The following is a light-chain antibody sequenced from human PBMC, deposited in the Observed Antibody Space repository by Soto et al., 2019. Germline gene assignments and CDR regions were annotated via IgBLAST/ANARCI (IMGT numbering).Light chain of an antibody. V-gene: IGLV2-14*01. CDR3: SPYTSSSHLVV. CDR2: EVS. CDR1: SSDVGGYNY. J-gene: IGLJ2*01. Sequence: QSALTQPASVSGSPGQSITISCTGTSSDVGGYNYVSWYQQHPGKAPKLMIYEVSNRPSGVSNRFSGSKSGDTASLTISGLQAEDEADYYSSPYTSSSHLVVFGGGTNVTVL.